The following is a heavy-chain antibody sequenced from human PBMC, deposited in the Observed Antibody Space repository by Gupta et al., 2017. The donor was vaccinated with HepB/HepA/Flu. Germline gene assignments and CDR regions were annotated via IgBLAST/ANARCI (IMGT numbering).Heavy chain of an antibody. CDR3: VRIFVLWESSFFGKRCYFDY. CDR1: GFSLSNARMG. V-gene: IGHV2-26*01. D-gene: IGHD2-2*01. CDR2: IFSNDEK. Sequence: QVTLKETGPVLVKPPETLTLTCTVSGFSLSNARMGVSWIRQPPGKALEWLAHIFSNDEKSYSTSLKSRLTISKDTSKSQVVLTMTNMDPVDTATYYCVRIFVLWESSFFGKRCYFDYWGQGTLVTVSS. J-gene: IGHJ4*02.